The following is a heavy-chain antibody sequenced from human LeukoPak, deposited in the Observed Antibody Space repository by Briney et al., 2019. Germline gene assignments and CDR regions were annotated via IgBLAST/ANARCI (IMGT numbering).Heavy chain of an antibody. CDR1: GFTFSSYW. CDR2: IKKDGSEK. J-gene: IGHJ4*02. CDR3: ARDLYRIVVVPHYFDY. V-gene: IGHV3-7*01. Sequence: GALRLSCAASGFTFSSYWMSWVRQAPGKGLEWVANIKKDGSEKYYVDSVKGRFTISRDNAKNSLYLQMNSLRAEDTAVYYCARDLYRIVVVPHYFDYWGQGTLVTVSS. D-gene: IGHD3-22*01.